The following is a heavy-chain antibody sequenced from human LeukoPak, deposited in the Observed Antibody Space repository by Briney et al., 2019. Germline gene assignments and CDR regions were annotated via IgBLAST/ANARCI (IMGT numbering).Heavy chain of an antibody. V-gene: IGHV4-34*01. Sequence: SETLSLTCAVYGGSFSGYYWSWIPQPPGKGLEWIGEINHSGSTNYNPSLKSRVTISVDTSKNQFSLKLSSVTAADTAVYYCASFSTVALDYWGQGTLVTVSS. CDR1: GGSFSGYY. CDR2: INHSGST. CDR3: ASFSTVALDY. D-gene: IGHD4-23*01. J-gene: IGHJ4*02.